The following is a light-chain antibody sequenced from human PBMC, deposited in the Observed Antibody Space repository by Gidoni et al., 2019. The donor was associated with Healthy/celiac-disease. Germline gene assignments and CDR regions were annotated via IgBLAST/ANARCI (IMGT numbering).Light chain of an antibody. CDR3: QQYYSTSVT. J-gene: IGKJ2*01. V-gene: IGKV4-1*01. CDR2: WAS. Sequence: DIVMTQSPDSLAVSLGERATINCKSRQRVLYSSTNKNYLAWYQQQPGQPPKLLIYWASTRESGVPDRFSGSGSGTDFTLTISSLQAEDVAVYYCQQYYSTSVTFXQXTKLEIK. CDR1: QRVLYSSTNKNY.